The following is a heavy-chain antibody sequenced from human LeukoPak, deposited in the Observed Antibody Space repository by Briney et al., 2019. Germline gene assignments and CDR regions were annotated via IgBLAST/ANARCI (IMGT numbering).Heavy chain of an antibody. CDR3: ARDLASTSNWEFDF. V-gene: IGHV1-2*06. J-gene: IGHJ4*02. CDR1: GYTFTGYY. CDR2: INPNSGGT. D-gene: IGHD1-26*01. Sequence: ASVKVSCKASGYTFTGYYMHWVRLAPGQGLEWMGRINPNSGGTNYAQKFQGRVTMTRDTSISTAYMELSRLRSDDTAVYYCARDLASTSNWEFDFWGQGTLVIVSS.